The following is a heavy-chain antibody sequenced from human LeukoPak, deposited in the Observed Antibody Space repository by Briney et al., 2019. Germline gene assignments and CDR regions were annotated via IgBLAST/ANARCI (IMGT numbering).Heavy chain of an antibody. CDR2: IYSGGST. J-gene: IGHJ4*02. D-gene: IGHD3-10*01. V-gene: IGHV3-53*04. CDR1: GFTFSSYA. Sequence: GGSLRLSCAASGFTFSSYAMSWVRQAPGKGLEWVSVIYSGGSTYYADSVKGRFTISRHNSKNTLYLQMNSLRAEDTAVYYCARNTGRLLWFGDQGTLVTVSS. CDR3: ARNTGRLLWF.